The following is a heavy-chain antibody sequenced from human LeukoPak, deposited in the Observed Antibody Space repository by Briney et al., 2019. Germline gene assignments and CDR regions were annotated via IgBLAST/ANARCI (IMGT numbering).Heavy chain of an antibody. CDR3: AREEGGSSSSDF. V-gene: IGHV1-69*05. D-gene: IGHD6-6*01. CDR2: IIPIFGTA. Sequence: SVKVSCKASGGTFSSYAISWVRQAPGQGLEWMGRIIPIFGTANYAQKFLGRVTITTDESTSTAYMELSSLRSEDTAVYYCAREEGGSSSSDFWGQGTLVTVSS. J-gene: IGHJ4*02. CDR1: GGTFSSYA.